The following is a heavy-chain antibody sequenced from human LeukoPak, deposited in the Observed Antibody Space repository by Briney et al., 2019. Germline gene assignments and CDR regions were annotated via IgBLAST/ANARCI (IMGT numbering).Heavy chain of an antibody. D-gene: IGHD3-22*01. CDR3: ARFYYYDSSGYYYGLGFFQH. CDR1: GFTFSSYS. Sequence: GVLRLSCAASGFTFSSYSMNWVRQAPGKGLEWVSSISSSSSYIYYADSVKGRFTISRDNAKNSLYLQMNSLRAEDTAVYYCARFYYYDSSGYYYGLGFFQHWGQGTLVTVSS. V-gene: IGHV3-21*01. J-gene: IGHJ1*01. CDR2: ISSSSSYI.